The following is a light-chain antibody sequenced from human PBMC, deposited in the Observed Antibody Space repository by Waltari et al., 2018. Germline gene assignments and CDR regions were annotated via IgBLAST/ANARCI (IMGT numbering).Light chain of an antibody. J-gene: IGKJ5*01. V-gene: IGKV2-28*01. CDR1: QSLQHRNGYNY. CDR3: MQSLQNSVT. CDR2: FAS. Sequence: DILMTQSPVSLSVTPGEPASISCTSSQSLQHRNGYNYLDRYLQKPGLSPQLLIYFASYRASGVPDRFSGSGSVTDFTLRISRVEAEDVGVYYCMQSLQNSVTFGQGTRLEIK.